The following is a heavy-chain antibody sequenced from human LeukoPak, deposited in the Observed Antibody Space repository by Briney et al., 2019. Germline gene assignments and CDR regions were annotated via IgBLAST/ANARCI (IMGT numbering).Heavy chain of an antibody. CDR2: ISGSGGST. Sequence: GGSLRLSCAASGFTFSSYSMNWVRQAPGKGLEWVSAISGSGGSTYYADSVKGRFTISRDNSKNTLYLQMNSLRAEDTAVYYCAASIVVVPAAMLDYYYYYGMDVWGQGTTVTVSS. CDR3: AASIVVVPAAMLDYYYYYGMDV. V-gene: IGHV3-23*01. J-gene: IGHJ6*02. CDR1: GFTFSSYS. D-gene: IGHD2-2*01.